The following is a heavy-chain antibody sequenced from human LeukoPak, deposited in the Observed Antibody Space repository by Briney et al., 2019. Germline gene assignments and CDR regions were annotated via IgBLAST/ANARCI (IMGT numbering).Heavy chain of an antibody. Sequence: GASVKVSCKASGYIFTSYGFAWVRQAPGQGLEWMGGIIPIFGTANYAQKFQGRVTITADESTSTAYMELSSLRSEDTAVYYCARGRVVLAEFDYWGQGTLVTVSS. J-gene: IGHJ4*02. D-gene: IGHD2-2*01. CDR2: IIPIFGTA. CDR1: GYIFTSYG. CDR3: ARGRVVLAEFDY. V-gene: IGHV1-69*13.